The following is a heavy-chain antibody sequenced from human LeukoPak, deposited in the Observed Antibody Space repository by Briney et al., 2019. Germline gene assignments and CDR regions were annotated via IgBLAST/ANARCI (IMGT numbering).Heavy chain of an antibody. D-gene: IGHD3-22*01. V-gene: IGHV1-69*13. J-gene: IGHJ4*02. Sequence: GASVKVSCKASGYTFTSYGISWVRQAPGQGLEWMGGIIPIFGTANYAQKFQGRVTITADESTSTAYMELSSLRSEDTAVYYCARETTYYYDSSGYSYFDYWGQGTLVTVSS. CDR1: GYTFTSYG. CDR3: ARETTYYYDSSGYSYFDY. CDR2: IIPIFGTA.